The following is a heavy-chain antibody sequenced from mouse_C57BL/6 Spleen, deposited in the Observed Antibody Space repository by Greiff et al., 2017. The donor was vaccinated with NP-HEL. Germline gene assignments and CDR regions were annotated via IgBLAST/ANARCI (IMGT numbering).Heavy chain of an antibody. D-gene: IGHD1-1*01. Sequence: QVQLQQPGAELVMPGASVKLSCKASGYTFTSYWMHWVKQRPGQGLEWIGEIDPSDSYTNYNQKFKGKSTLTVDKSSSTAYMQLSSLTSEDSAVYYCARADYYGSSCYAMDYWGQGTSVTVSS. CDR2: IDPSDSYT. CDR1: GYTFTSYW. CDR3: ARADYYGSSCYAMDY. J-gene: IGHJ4*01. V-gene: IGHV1-69*01.